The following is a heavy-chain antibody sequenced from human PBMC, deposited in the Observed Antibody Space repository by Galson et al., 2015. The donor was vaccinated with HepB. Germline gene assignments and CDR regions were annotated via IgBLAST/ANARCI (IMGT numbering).Heavy chain of an antibody. V-gene: IGHV1-24*01. J-gene: IGHJ4*02. D-gene: IGHD5-18*01. Sequence: SVKVSCKVSGYTLTELSMHWVRQAPGKGLEWMGGFDPEDGETIYAQKFQGRVTMTRDTSTSTVYMELSSLRSEDTAVYYCARVAAPKIQYYFDYWGQGTLVTVSS. CDR3: ARVAAPKIQYYFDY. CDR2: FDPEDGET. CDR1: GYTLTELS.